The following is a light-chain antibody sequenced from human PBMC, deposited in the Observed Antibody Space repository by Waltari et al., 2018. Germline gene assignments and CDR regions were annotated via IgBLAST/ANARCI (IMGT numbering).Light chain of an antibody. CDR2: YKSDSDN. V-gene: IGLV5-45*02. Sequence: QAVLSQPSSLPASPGASASLTCTLHSGINVSTYRIYWYKQKPGSPPQYLLRYKSDSDNQQGSGVPSRFSGSKDASANAGILLISGLQSEDEADYYCMIWHSSAWVFGGGTKLTVL. J-gene: IGLJ3*02. CDR3: MIWHSSAWV. CDR1: SGINVSTYR.